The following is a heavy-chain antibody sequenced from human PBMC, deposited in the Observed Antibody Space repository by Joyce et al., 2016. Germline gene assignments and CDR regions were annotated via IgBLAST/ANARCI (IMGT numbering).Heavy chain of an antibody. CDR1: GDSISCLRSY. Sequence: QVQMQESGPGLVKPSQTLSLTCTVSGDSISCLRSYLNWLRQPARKGLEWIGRIYIDESTEHNPSPRSRVIISADTSKRQFYLTLTSVTVSDTAVYYCAGVFGSGSHYFAFDIWGQGTMVTVSS. J-gene: IGHJ3*02. CDR2: IYIDEST. CDR3: AGVFGSGSHYFAFDI. D-gene: IGHD3-10*01. V-gene: IGHV4-61*02.